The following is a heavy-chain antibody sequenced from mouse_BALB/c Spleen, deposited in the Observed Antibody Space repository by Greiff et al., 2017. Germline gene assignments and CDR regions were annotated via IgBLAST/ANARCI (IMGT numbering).Heavy chain of an antibody. CDR3: ARVGYDGYFFDY. J-gene: IGHJ2*01. CDR2: IWAGGST. V-gene: IGHV2-9*02. CDR1: GFSLTSYG. Sequence: VKVVESGPGLVAPSQSLSITCTVSGFSLTSYGVHWVRQPPGKGLEWLGVIWAGGSTNYNSALMSRLSISKDNSKSQVFLKMNSLQTDDTAMYYCARVGYDGYFFDYWGQGTTLTVSS. D-gene: IGHD2-3*01.